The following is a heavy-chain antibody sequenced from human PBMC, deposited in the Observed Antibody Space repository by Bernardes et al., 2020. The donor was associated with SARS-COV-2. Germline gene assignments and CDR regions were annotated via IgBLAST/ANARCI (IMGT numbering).Heavy chain of an antibody. Sequence: SETLSLTCTVSGGSISSHYWSWIRQPPGKGLEWIGYIYYSGSTNYNPSLKSRVTISVDTSKNQFSLKLSSVTAADTAVYYCARARGPDHYGSGSYNIWGQGTMVTVSS. J-gene: IGHJ3*02. D-gene: IGHD3-10*01. CDR2: IYYSGST. CDR1: GGSISSHY. CDR3: ARARGPDHYGSGSYNI. V-gene: IGHV4-59*11.